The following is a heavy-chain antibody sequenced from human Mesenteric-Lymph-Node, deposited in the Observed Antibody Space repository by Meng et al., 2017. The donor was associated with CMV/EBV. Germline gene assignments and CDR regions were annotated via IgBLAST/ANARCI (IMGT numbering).Heavy chain of an antibody. CDR3: ARHDSSGWYY. D-gene: IGHD6-19*01. V-gene: IGHV5-51*01. CDR2: IYPGDSDT. Sequence: KVSCKGSGYRFGSYWIVWVRQTPGKGLEWMGFIYPGDSDTRYSPSFQGQVSMSADKSIDTAYLQWNSLKASDTAMYYCARHDSSGWYYWGQGTLVTVSS. CDR1: GYRFGSYW. J-gene: IGHJ4*02.